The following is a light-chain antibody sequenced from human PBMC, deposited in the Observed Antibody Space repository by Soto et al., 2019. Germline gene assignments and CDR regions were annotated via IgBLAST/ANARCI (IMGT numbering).Light chain of an antibody. CDR2: AAS. CDR1: QSVSST. V-gene: IGKV3-15*01. J-gene: IGKJ4*01. CDR3: QQYKDWPLT. Sequence: ETVMTQSPATLSVSPGERATLFCRASQSVSSTLAWYQQKPGQAPRLLISAASTRATGFPARFSGSGSGTEFTLTISSLQSEDFAVYYCQQYKDWPLTFGGGTKVDIK.